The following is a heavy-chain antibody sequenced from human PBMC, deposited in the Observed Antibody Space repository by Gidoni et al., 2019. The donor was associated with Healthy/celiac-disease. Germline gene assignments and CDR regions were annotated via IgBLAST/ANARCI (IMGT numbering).Heavy chain of an antibody. J-gene: IGHJ4*02. V-gene: IGHV3-23*01. CDR2: IRGSGGST. CDR3: ASLSSPN. CDR1: GFTFSSYA. Sequence: EVPLLASGGGLAQPGGSLRLSCAASGFTFSSYAMSWVRQAPGKGLEWVSSIRGSGGSTYYADSVKGRFTISRDNSKNTLYLQMNSLRAEDTAVYYWASLSSPNWGQGTLVTVSS. D-gene: IGHD1-26*01.